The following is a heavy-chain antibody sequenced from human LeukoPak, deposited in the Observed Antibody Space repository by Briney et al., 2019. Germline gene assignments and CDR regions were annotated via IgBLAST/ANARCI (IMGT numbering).Heavy chain of an antibody. J-gene: IGHJ3*02. Sequence: SQTLSLTCAISGDSVSSNSAAWNWIRQSPSRGLEWLGRTYYRSKWYNDYAVSVKSRITINPDTSKNQFSLQLNSVTPEDTAVYYCARDLEGTAMVWTTESMAFDIWGQGTMVTVSS. CDR2: TYYRSKWYN. CDR3: ARDLEGTAMVWTTESMAFDI. V-gene: IGHV6-1*01. CDR1: GDSVSSNSAA. D-gene: IGHD5-18*01.